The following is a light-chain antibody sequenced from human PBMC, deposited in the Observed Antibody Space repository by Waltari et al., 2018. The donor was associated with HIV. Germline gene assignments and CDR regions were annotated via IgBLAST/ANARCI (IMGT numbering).Light chain of an antibody. CDR3: QTWGTGIV. CDR1: SGHSYYA. J-gene: IGLJ2*01. V-gene: IGLV4-69*01. CDR2: LNSDGSH. Sequence: QLVLTQSPSASASLGASVRLTFTLSSGHSYYAIAWHQQQPEKGPRFLMKLNSDGSHSKGDGIPDRFSGSSSGSERYLTITSLQSEDEADYYCQTWGTGIVFGGGTKLTVL.